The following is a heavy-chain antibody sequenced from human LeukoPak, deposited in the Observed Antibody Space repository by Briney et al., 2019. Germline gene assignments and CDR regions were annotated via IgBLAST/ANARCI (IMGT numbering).Heavy chain of an antibody. V-gene: IGHV3-7*01. D-gene: IGHD5-12*01. Sequence: GGSLRLSCAASGFTFSSYWMSWVRQAPGKGLERVANIKQDGSEKYYVDSVKGRFTISRDNAKNSLYLQMNSLRAEDTAVYYCAREGYEVDIVATAWGQGTLVTVSS. CDR2: IKQDGSEK. J-gene: IGHJ5*02. CDR1: GFTFSSYW. CDR3: AREGYEVDIVATA.